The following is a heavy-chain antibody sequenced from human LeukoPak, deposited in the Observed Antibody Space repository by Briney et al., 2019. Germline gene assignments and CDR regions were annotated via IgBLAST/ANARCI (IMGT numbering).Heavy chain of an antibody. CDR2: IYYSGST. CDR3: ARGAVAVTTFFDY. D-gene: IGHD4-17*01. V-gene: IGHV4-39*01. CDR1: GDSISSGRSY. Sequence: SETLSLTCTVSGDSISSGRSYWGWIRQPPGKGLGWIGSIYYSGSTYYNPSLKGRVTISVDTSKNQFSLKLSSVTAADTAVYYCARGAVAVTTFFDYWGQGTLVTVSS. J-gene: IGHJ4*02.